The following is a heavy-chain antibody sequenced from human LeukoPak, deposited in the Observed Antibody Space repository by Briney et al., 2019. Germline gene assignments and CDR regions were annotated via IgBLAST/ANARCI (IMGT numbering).Heavy chain of an antibody. V-gene: IGHV3-30*04. CDR1: GFTFSSYA. J-gene: IGHJ4*02. D-gene: IGHD5-18*01. CDR3: ASLLLVDTAMAH. CDR2: ISYDGSNK. Sequence: PGGSLRLSCAASGFTFSSYAMHWVRQAPGKGLEWVAVISYDGSNKYYADSVKGRFTISRDNSKNTLYLQMNSLRAEDTAVYYCASLLLVDTAMAHWGQGTLVTVSS.